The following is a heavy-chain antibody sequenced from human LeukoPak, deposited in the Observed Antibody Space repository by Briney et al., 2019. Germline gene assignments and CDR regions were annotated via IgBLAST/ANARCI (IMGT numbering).Heavy chain of an antibody. D-gene: IGHD6-25*01. CDR2: INPSGGST. CDR1: GYIFTSYY. Sequence: VASVKVSCKASGYIFTSYYIHWVRQAPGQGLEWMGIINPSGGSTIYPQKFQGRVSMTRDTSTSTVYMELSSLRSEDTAVYYCARVPFLLSGFWDYWGQGTLVTVFS. CDR3: ARVPFLLSGFWDY. V-gene: IGHV1-46*01. J-gene: IGHJ4*02.